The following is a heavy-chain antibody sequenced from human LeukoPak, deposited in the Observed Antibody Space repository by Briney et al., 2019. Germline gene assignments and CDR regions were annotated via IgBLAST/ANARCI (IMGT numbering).Heavy chain of an antibody. V-gene: IGHV1-2*02. J-gene: IGHJ4*02. CDR1: GYTFTGHY. CDR2: INPNDGDT. Sequence: ASVKVSCKASGYTFTGHYMHWVRQAPGQGFEWVGWINPNDGDTNYAQKFQGRVTMTRDTSISTAHMEVSRLRSDDAAVYYCARANFLYCSSTTCLFDYWGQGTLVTVSS. D-gene: IGHD2-2*01. CDR3: ARANFLYCSSTTCLFDY.